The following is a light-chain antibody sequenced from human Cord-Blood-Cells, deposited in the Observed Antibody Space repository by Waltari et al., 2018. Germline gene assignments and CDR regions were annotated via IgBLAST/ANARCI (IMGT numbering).Light chain of an antibody. CDR1: SSDVGGYNY. CDR2: DVS. CDR3: SAYTSSSTWV. Sequence: QSALTQPASVSGSPGQSITISCTGTSSDVGGYNYVSWYQQHPGKAPKLMIYDVSNRPAGVCNRFSGSKSGNTASLTICGLQAEDEADYYCSAYTSSSTWVFGGGTKLTVL. V-gene: IGLV2-14*03. J-gene: IGLJ3*02.